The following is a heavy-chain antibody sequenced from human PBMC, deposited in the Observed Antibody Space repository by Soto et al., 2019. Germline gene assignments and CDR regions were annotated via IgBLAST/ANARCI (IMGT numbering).Heavy chain of an antibody. CDR3: ARGYYYDTSGTFDY. CDR2: IYYSGST. D-gene: IGHD3-22*01. CDR1: CGSIRLFF. J-gene: IGHJ4*02. V-gene: IGHV4-59*08. Sequence: ASETPSPTFTVSCGSIRLFFWSWIRQPPGKGLEWIGYIYYSGSTNYNPSLRSRVTMSVETSKNQFSLKLSSVTAADTAVYYCARGYYYDTSGTFDYWGQGTLVT.